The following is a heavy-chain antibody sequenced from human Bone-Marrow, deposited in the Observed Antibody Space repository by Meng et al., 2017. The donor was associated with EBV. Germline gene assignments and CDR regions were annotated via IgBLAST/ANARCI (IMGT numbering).Heavy chain of an antibody. D-gene: IGHD3-22*01. CDR2: IDVGNANT. V-gene: IGHV1-3*01. Sequence: VQLVQSGAEVKKPGASVKVSCKASGYTFRSYAIHWVRQAPGQSLEWMGWIDVGNANTKYSQKFQDRVTITRETFASTVYMELSRLTSEDTAVYYCARRYYDVTGYYYFDFWGQGTLVTVFS. J-gene: IGHJ4*02. CDR3: ARRYYDVTGYYYFDF. CDR1: GYTFRSYA.